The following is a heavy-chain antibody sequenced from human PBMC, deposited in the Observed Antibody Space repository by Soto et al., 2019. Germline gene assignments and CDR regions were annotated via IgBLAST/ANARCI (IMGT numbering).Heavy chain of an antibody. CDR2: VYYSASS. J-gene: IGHJ3*02. D-gene: IGHD3-3*01. CDR3: ARGARRAVLRFLDWLLHDVFDI. Sequence: SETLSLTCTVSGDSIATGGNHWDWIRQSPGGKLEWIGSVYYSASSYYNPSLRGRVTISLNSSTNQISLRLTSVTAADTAVYYCARGARRAVLRFLDWLLHDVFDIWGQGTMVTVSS. CDR1: GDSIATGGNH. V-gene: IGHV4-39*02.